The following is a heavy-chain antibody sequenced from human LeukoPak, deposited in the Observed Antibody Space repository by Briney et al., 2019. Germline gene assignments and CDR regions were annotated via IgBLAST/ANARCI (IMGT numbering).Heavy chain of an antibody. D-gene: IGHD3-22*01. CDR1: GYSFTSDY. V-gene: IGHV1-46*01. Sequence: ASVKVSCKASGYSFTSDYMHWVRQAPGQGLEWMGIINPSGGSTSYAQKFQGRVTMTRDTSTSTVYMELSSLRSEDTAVYYCARSGSGYSIDYWGQGTLVTVSS. CDR3: ARSGSGYSIDY. CDR2: INPSGGST. J-gene: IGHJ4*02.